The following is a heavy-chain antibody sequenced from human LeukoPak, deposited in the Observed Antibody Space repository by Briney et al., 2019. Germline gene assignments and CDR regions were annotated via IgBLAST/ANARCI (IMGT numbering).Heavy chain of an antibody. CDR3: ARWGPILRFLRAFDI. V-gene: IGHV3-7*05. Sequence: GGSLRLSCAASRFTFSSYWVSWVRQAPGKGLEWVANIKQDGSEKYYMGSVKGRFTISRDNAKNSLYLQMNSLRVEDTAVYYCARWGPILRFLRAFDIWGQGTMVTVSS. CDR2: IKQDGSEK. J-gene: IGHJ3*02. CDR1: RFTFSSYW. D-gene: IGHD3-3*01.